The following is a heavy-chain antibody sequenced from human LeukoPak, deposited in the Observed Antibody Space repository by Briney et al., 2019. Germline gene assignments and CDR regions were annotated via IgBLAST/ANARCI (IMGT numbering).Heavy chain of an antibody. CDR2: IHPGDFDM. CDR3: ARQGSSSTEPDY. V-gene: IGHV5-51*01. Sequence: GESLKISCKASGYSFTNYWIAWVRQMPGKGLEWMGIIHPGDFDMRYSPSFQGQVTISADKSISTAYLQWNSLKASDTAMYYCARQGSSSTEPDYWVQGTLVTVSS. D-gene: IGHD2-2*01. J-gene: IGHJ4*02. CDR1: GYSFTNYW.